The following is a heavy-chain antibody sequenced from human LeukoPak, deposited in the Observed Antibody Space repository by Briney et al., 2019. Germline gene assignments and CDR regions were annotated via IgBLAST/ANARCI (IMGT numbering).Heavy chain of an antibody. V-gene: IGHV3-74*01. CDR3: AGGPWRSDTGGYVFDY. CDR2: INSDGSST. J-gene: IGHJ4*02. D-gene: IGHD3-22*01. CDR1: GFTFSTYW. Sequence: PGGSLRLSCAASGFTFSTYWMHWVRQAPGKGLVWVSRINSDGSSTRYADSVKGRFTISRDNAKNTLYLQMNSLRADDTAVYYCAGGPWRSDTGGYVFDYWGQGTLVTVSS.